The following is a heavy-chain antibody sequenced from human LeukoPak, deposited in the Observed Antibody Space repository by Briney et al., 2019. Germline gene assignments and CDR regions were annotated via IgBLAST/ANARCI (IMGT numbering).Heavy chain of an antibody. J-gene: IGHJ4*02. CDR1: GFTSDDYA. CDR3: AKDLHYGSADY. Sequence: PGRSLRLSCAASGFTSDDYAMHWVRQAPGKGLEWVSGISWNSGSIGYADSVKGRFTISRDNAKNALYLQMNSLRAEDTAVYYCAKDLHYGSADYWGQGTLVTVSS. CDR2: ISWNSGSI. D-gene: IGHD3-10*01. V-gene: IGHV3-9*02.